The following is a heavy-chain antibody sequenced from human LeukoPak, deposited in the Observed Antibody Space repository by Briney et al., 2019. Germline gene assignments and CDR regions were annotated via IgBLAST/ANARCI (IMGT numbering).Heavy chain of an antibody. Sequence: GGSLRLSCAASGFTFSSYSINWVRQAPGKGLEWVSSISSSSSYIYYADSVKGRFTISRDNSKNTLYLQMNSLRAEDTAVYYCAKERTSGAFDIWGQGTMVTVSS. CDR2: ISSSSSYI. CDR1: GFTFSSYS. CDR3: AKERTSGAFDI. V-gene: IGHV3-21*01. J-gene: IGHJ3*02.